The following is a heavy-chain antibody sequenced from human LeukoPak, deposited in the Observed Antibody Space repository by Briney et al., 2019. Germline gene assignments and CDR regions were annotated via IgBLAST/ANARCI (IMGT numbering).Heavy chain of an antibody. Sequence: PGGSLRLSCAASGFTFSNYAMTWVRQAPGKGLEWVSSISGSDDTSNHADSVKGRFTISRDNSKHTLYLQMDSLRAEDTAVYYCAKVRPAKSYYFFYYLDVWGKGTTVTVSS. CDR3: AKVRPAKSYYFFYYLDV. CDR2: ISGSDDTS. J-gene: IGHJ6*03. D-gene: IGHD6-25*01. V-gene: IGHV3-23*01. CDR1: GFTFSNYA.